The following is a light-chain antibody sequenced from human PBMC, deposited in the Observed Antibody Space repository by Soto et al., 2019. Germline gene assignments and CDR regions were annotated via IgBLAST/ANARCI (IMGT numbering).Light chain of an antibody. Sequence: SVLTQPPSVSAAPGQKVTVSCSGGTSNIGNNFVSWYQQLPGTAPKLLIYDDSKRPSGIPDRFSGSKSGTSATLGITGLRTGDEADYYCGTWDSSLSVVVFGGGTKVTVL. CDR2: DDS. V-gene: IGLV1-51*01. CDR1: TSNIGNNF. CDR3: GTWDSSLSVVV. J-gene: IGLJ2*01.